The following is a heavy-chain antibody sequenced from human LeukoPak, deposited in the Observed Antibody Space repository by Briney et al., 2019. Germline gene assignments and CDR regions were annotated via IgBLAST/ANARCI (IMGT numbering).Heavy chain of an antibody. Sequence: GASVKVSCKASGYTFTSYYMHWVRQAPGQGLEWMGIINPSGGSTSYAQKFQGRVTMTRDTSTSTVYMELSSLRSEDTAVYYCARDNWPTYYYDSSGYYPFDYWGQGTLVTVSS. CDR2: INPSGGST. CDR1: GYTFTSYY. D-gene: IGHD3-22*01. J-gene: IGHJ4*02. CDR3: ARDNWPTYYYDSSGYYPFDY. V-gene: IGHV1-46*01.